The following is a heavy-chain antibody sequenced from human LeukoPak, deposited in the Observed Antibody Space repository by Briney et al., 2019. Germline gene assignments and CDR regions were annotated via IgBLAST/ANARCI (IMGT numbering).Heavy chain of an antibody. Sequence: SETLSLTCAVYGGSFSGYYWSWIRQPPGKGLEWIGEINHSGGTNYNPSLKSRVTISVDTSKNQFSLKLSSVTAADTAVYYCASRGFWSGYYQNDYWGQGTLVTVSS. CDR3: ASRGFWSGYYQNDY. CDR1: GGSFSGYY. CDR2: INHSGGT. J-gene: IGHJ4*02. V-gene: IGHV4-34*01. D-gene: IGHD3-3*01.